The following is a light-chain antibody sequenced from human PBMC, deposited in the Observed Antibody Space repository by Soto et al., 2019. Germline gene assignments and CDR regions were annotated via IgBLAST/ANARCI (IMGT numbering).Light chain of an antibody. CDR2: KAS. Sequence: DMQVTHSPSTLSXXXXXXXXXXXRASQSISSWLAWYQQKPGKAPKLLIYKASSLESGVPSRFSGSGSGTEFTLTISSLQPDDFATYYCQQANSFPLTFGGGTKVDI. CDR1: QSISSW. V-gene: IGKV1-5*03. CDR3: QQANSFPLT. J-gene: IGKJ4*01.